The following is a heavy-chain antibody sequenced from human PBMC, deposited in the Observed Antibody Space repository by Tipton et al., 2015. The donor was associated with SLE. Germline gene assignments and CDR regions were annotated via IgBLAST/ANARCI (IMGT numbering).Heavy chain of an antibody. J-gene: IGHJ4*02. Sequence: SLRLSCAASGFTFSSYSMNWVRQAPGKGLGWVGFIRSKAYGGTTEYAASVKGRFTISRDDSKSIAYLQMNSLKTEDTAVYYCTRDGYSSSWSPSDYWGQGTLVTVSS. CDR1: GFTFSSYS. CDR2: IRSKAYGGTT. V-gene: IGHV3-49*04. D-gene: IGHD6-13*01. CDR3: TRDGYSSSWSPSDY.